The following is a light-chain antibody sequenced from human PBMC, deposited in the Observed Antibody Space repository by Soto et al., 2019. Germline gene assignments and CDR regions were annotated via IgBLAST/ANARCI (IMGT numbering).Light chain of an antibody. Sequence: EIVWTQSPVTLSLSPGDRATLSCRPSQSFSSFLAWYQQKPGQPPRLLIYDVSNRPAGIPARFSGSGSGTDFTLTISSRESEDFAGYDCQQRRVWPSVYTFGKRTKMEIK. V-gene: IGKV3-11*01. CDR1: QSFSSF. CDR3: QQRRVWPSVYT. CDR2: DVS. J-gene: IGKJ2*01.